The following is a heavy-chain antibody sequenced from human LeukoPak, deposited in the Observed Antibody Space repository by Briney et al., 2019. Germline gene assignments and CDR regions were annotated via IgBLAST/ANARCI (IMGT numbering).Heavy chain of an antibody. CDR1: GYTFTSYG. Sequence: ASVTVSCKASGYTFTSYGIRWVRQAPGQGLEGMGWISAYNGNTNYAQKLQGRVTMTTDTSTSTAYMELRSLRSDDTAVYYCARSSSWYDYYYYGMDVWGQGTTVTVSS. J-gene: IGHJ6*02. V-gene: IGHV1-18*01. D-gene: IGHD6-13*01. CDR3: ARSSSWYDYYYYGMDV. CDR2: ISAYNGNT.